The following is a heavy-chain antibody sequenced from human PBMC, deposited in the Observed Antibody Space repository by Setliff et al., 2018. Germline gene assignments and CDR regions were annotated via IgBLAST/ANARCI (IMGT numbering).Heavy chain of an antibody. Sequence: PSETLSLTCTVSGGSISSHYWSWIRQPPGKGLEWIGSIYYSGSTNYNPSLKSRVTISIDTSKNQFSLELSSVTAADTTMYYCARQAKSIAAPPADYYGMDVWGQGTTVTVSS. CDR1: GGSISSHY. D-gene: IGHD6-6*01. CDR2: IYYSGST. CDR3: ARQAKSIAAPPADYYGMDV. V-gene: IGHV4-59*08. J-gene: IGHJ6*02.